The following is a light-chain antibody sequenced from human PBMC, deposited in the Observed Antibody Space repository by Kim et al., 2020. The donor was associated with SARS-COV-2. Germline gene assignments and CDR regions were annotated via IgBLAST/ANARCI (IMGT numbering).Light chain of an antibody. J-gene: IGKJ4*01. CDR1: QTVRSY. Sequence: EVVLTQSPATLSLSPGERATLSCRASQTVRSYLAWYQQKPGQAPRLLIYDTSNRATGIPARFSGSGSGTDFTLTISSLEPEDFAVYYCQQRYSWPPLTFGGGTKVDIK. CDR2: DTS. V-gene: IGKV3-11*01. CDR3: QQRYSWPPLT.